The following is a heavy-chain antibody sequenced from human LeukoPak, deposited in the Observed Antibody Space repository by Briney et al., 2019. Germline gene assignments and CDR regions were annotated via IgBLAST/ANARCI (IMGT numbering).Heavy chain of an antibody. CDR1: GYTFTGYY. CDR3: ARVPPTVTTPYFDY. CDR2: INPNSGGT. V-gene: IGHV1-2*02. D-gene: IGHD4-17*01. J-gene: IGHJ4*02. Sequence: ASVTVSCKASGYTFTGYYIHWVRQAPGQGLEWMGWINPNSGGTNYAQKFQGRVTMTRDTSISTAYMELSRLRSDDTAVYYCARVPPTVTTPYFDYWGQGTLVTVSS.